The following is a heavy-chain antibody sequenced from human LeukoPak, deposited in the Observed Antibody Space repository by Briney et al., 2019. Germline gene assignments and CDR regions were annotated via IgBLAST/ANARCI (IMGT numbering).Heavy chain of an antibody. CDR3: AKMRGGTSVTNYFDD. CDR2: ISGSGGST. D-gene: IGHD4-17*01. CDR1: GFTFSSYA. V-gene: IGHV3-23*01. Sequence: GGSLRLSCAASGFTFSSYAMSWVRQAPGKGLEWVSAISGSGGSTYYADSVKGRFTMSRDNSKNTLYLQMNSLRVEDTAVYYCAKMRGGTSVTNYFDDWGQGTLVTVSS. J-gene: IGHJ4*02.